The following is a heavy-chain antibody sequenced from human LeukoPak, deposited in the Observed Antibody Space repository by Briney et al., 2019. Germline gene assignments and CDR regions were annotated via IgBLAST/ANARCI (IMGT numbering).Heavy chain of an antibody. CDR3: ARRRQGDYDFWSGSPVWYMDV. D-gene: IGHD3-3*01. V-gene: IGHV4-34*01. CDR1: GGSFSGYY. Sequence: SETLSLTCAVYGGSFSGYYWSWIRQPPGKGLEWIGEINHSGYTNYNPSLKSRVTISVDTSKNQFSLKLTSVTAADTAVYYCARRRQGDYDFWSGSPVWYMDVWGRGNTVTVSS. J-gene: IGHJ6*03. CDR2: INHSGYT.